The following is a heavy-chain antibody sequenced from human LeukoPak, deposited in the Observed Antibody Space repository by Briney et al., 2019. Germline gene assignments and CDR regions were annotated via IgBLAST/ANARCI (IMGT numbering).Heavy chain of an antibody. CDR2: IYHSGST. CDR3: ARHRGYVGAFDV. V-gene: IGHV4-38-2*02. J-gene: IGHJ3*01. Sequence: SETLSFTCTVSGHSISSGYYWGWIRQPPGKGLEWIGSIYHSGSTYYNPSLKSRVTISVDTSKNQFSLNLSSVTASETAVYYCARHRGYVGAFDVWGRGTMVTVSS. CDR1: GHSISSGYY. D-gene: IGHD3-22*01.